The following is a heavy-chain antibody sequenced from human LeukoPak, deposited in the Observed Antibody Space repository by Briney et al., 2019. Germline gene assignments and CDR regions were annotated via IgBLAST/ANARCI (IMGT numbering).Heavy chain of an antibody. CDR3: ARLKQQLVRLLSRDTTYYYYYYMDV. V-gene: IGHV3-7*01. Sequence: GGSLRLSCAASGLSFSSYWMTWVRQAPRKGLEWVDNIKQDGSEKYYVDSVKGRFTISRDNAKNSLYLQMNSLRAEDTAVYYCARLKQQLVRLLSRDTTYYYYYYMDVWGKGTTVTVSS. D-gene: IGHD6-13*01. CDR1: GLSFSSYW. J-gene: IGHJ6*03. CDR2: IKQDGSEK.